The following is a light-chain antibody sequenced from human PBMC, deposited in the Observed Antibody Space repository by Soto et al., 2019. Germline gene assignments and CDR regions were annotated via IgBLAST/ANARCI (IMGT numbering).Light chain of an antibody. Sequence: EIVLTQSPATLSLSPGERATLSCRASQSVSSYLAWYQQKPGQAPRLFIYDASSRATGIPARSSGSGSGTDFTLTISSLEPEDFAVYYCQQRSKWPITFGQGTRLEIK. J-gene: IGKJ5*01. CDR1: QSVSSY. CDR3: QQRSKWPIT. CDR2: DAS. V-gene: IGKV3-11*01.